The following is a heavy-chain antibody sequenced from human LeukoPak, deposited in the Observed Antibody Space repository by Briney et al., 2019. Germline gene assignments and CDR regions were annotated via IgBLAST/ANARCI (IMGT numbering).Heavy chain of an antibody. CDR2: IYYSGST. CDR1: GGSISNYY. V-gene: IGHV4-59*01. Sequence: SPSETLSLTCTVSGGSISNYYWSWLRQPPGKGLEWIGYIYYSGSTNYNPSLKSRVTMSVDTSKNQFSLKLSPVTAADTAVYYCARYDFNKFFDYWGQGTLVTVSS. J-gene: IGHJ4*02. D-gene: IGHD3-3*01. CDR3: ARYDFNKFFDY.